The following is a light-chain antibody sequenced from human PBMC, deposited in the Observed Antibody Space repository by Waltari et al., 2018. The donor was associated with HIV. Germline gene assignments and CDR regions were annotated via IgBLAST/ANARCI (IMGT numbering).Light chain of an antibody. CDR2: SNN. V-gene: IGLV1-44*01. Sequence: QSVLTQPPSASGTPGQRVTISCSGPSPKLGSHYVYWYQQLPGTAPKLLIYSNNQRPSGVPDRISGSKSGTSASLAISGLQSVDEADYYCAAWDDSLNAWVFGGGTKLTVL. CDR3: AAWDDSLNAWV. CDR1: SPKLGSHY. J-gene: IGLJ3*02.